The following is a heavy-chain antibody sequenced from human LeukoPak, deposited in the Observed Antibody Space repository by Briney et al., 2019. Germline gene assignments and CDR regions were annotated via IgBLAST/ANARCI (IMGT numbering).Heavy chain of an antibody. Sequence: GGSLRLSCAASGFTFGTYWMSWVRQAPGKGLEWVANINHDGSEKNYVDSVKSRFTISRDNAKNSLYLQMSSLRGEDTALYYCASRLGYCSGGSCHGGFDYWGQGTLVTVSS. CDR1: GFTFGTYW. D-gene: IGHD2-15*01. V-gene: IGHV3-7*01. J-gene: IGHJ4*02. CDR2: INHDGSEK. CDR3: ASRLGYCSGGSCHGGFDY.